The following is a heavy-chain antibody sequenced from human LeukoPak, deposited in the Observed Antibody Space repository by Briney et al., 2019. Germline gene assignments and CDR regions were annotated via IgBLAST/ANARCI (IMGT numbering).Heavy chain of an antibody. CDR2: INHSGST. CDR1: GGSFSGYY. CDR3: ARGVAAVNSSSSHGDFGY. J-gene: IGHJ4*02. Sequence: SETLSLTCAVYGGSFSGYYWSWIRQPPGKGLEWIGEINHSGSTNYNPSLKSRVTISVDTSKNQFSLKLSSVTAADTAVYYCARGVAAVNSSSSHGDFGYWGQGTLVTVSS. D-gene: IGHD6-13*01. V-gene: IGHV4-34*01.